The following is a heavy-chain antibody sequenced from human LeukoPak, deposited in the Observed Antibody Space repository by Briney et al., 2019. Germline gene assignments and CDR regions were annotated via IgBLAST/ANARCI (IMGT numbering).Heavy chain of an antibody. J-gene: IGHJ4*02. CDR2: INPNSGGT. V-gene: IGHV1-2*02. CDR1: GYTFTGYY. Sequence: ASVKVSCKASGYTFTGYYMHWVRQAPGQGLEWMGWINPNSGGTNYAQKFQGRVTMTRDTSISTAYMELSRLRSDDTAVYYCASPYDSSGYYYCYWGQGTLVTVSS. D-gene: IGHD3-22*01. CDR3: ASPYDSSGYYYCY.